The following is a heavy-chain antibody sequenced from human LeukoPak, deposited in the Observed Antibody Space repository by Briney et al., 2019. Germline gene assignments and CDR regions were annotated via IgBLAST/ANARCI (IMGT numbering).Heavy chain of an antibody. CDR3: AGYCSGGSCYPNGMDV. CDR2: IYTSGST. D-gene: IGHD2-15*01. J-gene: IGHJ6*04. V-gene: IGHV4-4*07. CDR1: GGYISSYY. Sequence: PSETLSLTCTVSGGYISSYYWSWIRQPAGKGLEWIGRIYTSGSTNYNPSLKSRVTISVDTSKNQFSLKLSSVTAADTAVYYCAGYCSGGSCYPNGMDVWGKGTTVTVSS.